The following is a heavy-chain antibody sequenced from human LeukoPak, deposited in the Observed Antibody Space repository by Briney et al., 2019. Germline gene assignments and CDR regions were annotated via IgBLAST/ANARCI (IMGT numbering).Heavy chain of an antibody. CDR3: ARGQPLLSHFDY. D-gene: IGHD2-21*02. CDR2: IIPIFNTA. V-gene: IGHV1-69*13. CDR1: GGTFSSYA. J-gene: IGHJ4*02. Sequence: SVKVSCKASGGTFSSYAIIWVRQAPGQGLEWMGMIIPIFNTANYAQKFQGRVTITADESTSTAYMELSSLTSEDTAVYYCARGQPLLSHFDYWGQGTLVTVSS.